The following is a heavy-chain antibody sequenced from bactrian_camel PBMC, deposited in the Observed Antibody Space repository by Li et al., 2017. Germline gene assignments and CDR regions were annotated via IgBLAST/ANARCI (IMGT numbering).Heavy chain of an antibody. V-gene: IGHV3S54*01. J-gene: IGHJ4*01. CDR2: INTRYGVT. Sequence: VQLVESGGGSVQAGGSMRLDCAVSGDTASVYSMAWFRQAPGKEREGAARINTRYGVTYYADSVKGRFTISRDNAKDTLYLQMNSLKIEDTAVYYCALGSSRQATMTARGKGTQVTVS. D-gene: IGHD3*01. CDR1: GDTASVYS.